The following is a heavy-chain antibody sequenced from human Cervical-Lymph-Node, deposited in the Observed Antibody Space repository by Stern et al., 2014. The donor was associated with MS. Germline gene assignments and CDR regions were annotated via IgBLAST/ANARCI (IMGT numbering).Heavy chain of an antibody. D-gene: IGHD3-22*01. V-gene: IGHV3-21*01. CDR1: GFTFSSYS. J-gene: IGHJ4*02. CDR2: ISSSNSYI. Sequence: EVQLVESGGGLVKPGGSLRLSCAASGFTFSSYSMNWVRQAPGKGLEWVSSISSSNSYIYYADSVKGRFTISRDNAKNSLYLQMNSLRAEDTAVYYCARDQLSYYDSSGYPGPLDYWGQGTLVTVSS. CDR3: ARDQLSYYDSSGYPGPLDY.